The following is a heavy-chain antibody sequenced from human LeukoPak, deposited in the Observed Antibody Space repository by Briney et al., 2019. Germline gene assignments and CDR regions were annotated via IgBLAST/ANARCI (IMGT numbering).Heavy chain of an antibody. D-gene: IGHD5-12*01. CDR1: GFTFSSYG. V-gene: IGHV3-30*18. Sequence: GGSLRLSCAASGFTFSSYGMHWVRQAPGKGLEWVAVISYDGSNKYYADSVKGRFTISRDNSKNTLYLQMNSLRAEDTAVYYCAKDTSPSGYDPFDYWGQGTLVTVSS. CDR3: AKDTSPSGYDPFDY. J-gene: IGHJ4*02. CDR2: ISYDGSNK.